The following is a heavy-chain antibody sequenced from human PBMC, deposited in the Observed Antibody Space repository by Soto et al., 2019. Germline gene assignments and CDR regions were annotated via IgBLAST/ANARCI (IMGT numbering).Heavy chain of an antibody. V-gene: IGHV5-51*01. CDR1: GYSFSTYW. J-gene: IGHJ4*02. Sequence: GESLKIPWKASGYSFSTYWIAWVRQMPGKGLEWMGSIFPADSETRYSPSFQGQVTISADRSMSTAYLQWDNLKASDTAMYHCPREGVGDSWGQGTQVTVSS. CDR3: PREGVGDS. CDR2: IFPADSET.